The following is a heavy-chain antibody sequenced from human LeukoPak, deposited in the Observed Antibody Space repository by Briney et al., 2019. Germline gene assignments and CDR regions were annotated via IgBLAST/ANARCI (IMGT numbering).Heavy chain of an antibody. V-gene: IGHV1-46*01. CDR1: GYTFTSYY. CDR3: ASATDYYDSSGYYYTFDY. CDR2: INPSGGST. D-gene: IGHD3-22*01. J-gene: IGHJ4*02. Sequence: EASVKVSCKASGYTFTSYYMHWVRQAPGQGLEWMGIINPSGGSTSYAQKSQGRVTMTRDTSTSTVYMELSSLRSEDTAVYYCASATDYYDSSGYYYTFDYWGQGTLVTVSS.